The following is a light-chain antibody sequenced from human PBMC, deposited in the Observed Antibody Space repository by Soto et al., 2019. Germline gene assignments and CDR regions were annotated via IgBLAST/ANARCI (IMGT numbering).Light chain of an antibody. J-gene: IGKJ3*01. V-gene: IGKV1-39*01. CDR3: QQSYNTPRT. CDR1: QSVNTY. CDR2: AAS. Sequence: DIQMTQSPSSLSAPVGDRVTITCRASQSVNTYLHWYQQKPGKAPKLLIFAASNLQSGVPSRFSGSGSGTDFTLSISSLQPEDFATYYCQQSYNTPRTFGPGTKVDIK.